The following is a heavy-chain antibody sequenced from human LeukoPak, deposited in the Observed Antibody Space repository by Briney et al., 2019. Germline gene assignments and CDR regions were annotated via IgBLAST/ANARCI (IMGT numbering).Heavy chain of an antibody. CDR1: GFTFSDHY. CDR3: ARGFNSFDM. Sequence: GGSLRLSCVVSGFTFSDHYMDWVRQTPAKGLEWVARSRSKANSYTTEYAASVKGRFTISRDDSKNSLYLQMNSLKTEDTAVYYCARGFNSFDMWGQGTMVTVS. CDR2: SRSKANSYTT. D-gene: IGHD2-21*01. J-gene: IGHJ3*02. V-gene: IGHV3-72*01.